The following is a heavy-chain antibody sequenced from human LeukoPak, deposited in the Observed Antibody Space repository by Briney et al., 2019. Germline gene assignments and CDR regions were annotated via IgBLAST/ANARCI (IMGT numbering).Heavy chain of an antibody. J-gene: IGHJ4*02. CDR1: GASISSGGYY. V-gene: IGHV4-61*02. D-gene: IGHD4-17*01. CDR3: VRGGPPTVTRFDY. Sequence: SETLSLTCTVSGASISSGGYYWSWIRQPAGKGLEYLGRIYSTGSTNYNPSLRSRVTISVDTSKNHFSLKLSSVTAADTAVYYCVRGGPPTVTRFDYWGQGTLVTVSS. CDR2: IYSTGST.